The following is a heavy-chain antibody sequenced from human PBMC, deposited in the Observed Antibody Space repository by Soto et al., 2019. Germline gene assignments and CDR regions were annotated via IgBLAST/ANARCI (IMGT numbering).Heavy chain of an antibody. J-gene: IGHJ5*02. CDR1: GGTFSSYA. Sequence: QVQLVQSGAEVKKPGSSVKVSCKGSGGTFSSYAISWVRQAPGQGLEWMGGIIPIFGTANYAQKFQGRVTITADESTSTAYMELSSLRSKDTAVYYCARDRSSSWSTGWFDPWGQGTLVTVSS. V-gene: IGHV1-69*01. D-gene: IGHD6-13*01. CDR3: ARDRSSSWSTGWFDP. CDR2: IIPIFGTA.